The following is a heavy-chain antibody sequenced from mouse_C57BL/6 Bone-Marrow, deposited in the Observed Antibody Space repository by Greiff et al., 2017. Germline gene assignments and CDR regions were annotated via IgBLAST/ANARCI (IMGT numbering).Heavy chain of an antibody. Sequence: EVQVVESGGGLVKPGGSLKLSCAASGFTFSSYTMSWVRQTPEKRLAWVATISGGGGNTYYPDSVKGRFTISSDNAKNTLYLQMSSLRSEDTALYYCARHYYYAMDYWGQGTSVTVSS. CDR2: ISGGGGNT. V-gene: IGHV5-9*01. CDR3: ARHYYYAMDY. J-gene: IGHJ4*01. CDR1: GFTFSSYT.